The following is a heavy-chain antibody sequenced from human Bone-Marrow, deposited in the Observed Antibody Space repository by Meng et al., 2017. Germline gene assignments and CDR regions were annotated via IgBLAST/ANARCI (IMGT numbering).Heavy chain of an antibody. Sequence: SVKVSCKASGFTFTSSAVQWVRQARGQRLEWIGWIVVGSGNTNYAQKFQERVTITRDMSTSTAYMELSSLRSEDTAVYYCSAWAVTMPYYYYGMDVWGQGTTVTSP. CDR2: IVVGSGNT. CDR3: SAWAVTMPYYYYGMDV. CDR1: GFTFTSSA. D-gene: IGHD4-17*01. V-gene: IGHV1-58*01. J-gene: IGHJ6*02.